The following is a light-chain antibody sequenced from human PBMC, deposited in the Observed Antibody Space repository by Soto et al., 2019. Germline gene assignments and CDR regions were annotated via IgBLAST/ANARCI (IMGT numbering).Light chain of an antibody. Sequence: QSVLTQSPSASASLGASVKLTCTLSSGHSSYAIAWHQQQPEKGPRYLMKLNGDGSHSKGDGIPDRFSGSSSGAERYLIISSLQSEDEADYYCQTWGTGIHVFGTGTKLTVL. CDR3: QTWGTGIHV. CDR1: SGHSSYA. CDR2: LNGDGSH. V-gene: IGLV4-69*01. J-gene: IGLJ1*01.